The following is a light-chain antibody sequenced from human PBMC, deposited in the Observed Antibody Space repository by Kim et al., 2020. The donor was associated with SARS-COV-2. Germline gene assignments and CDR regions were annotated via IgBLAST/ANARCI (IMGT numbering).Light chain of an antibody. J-gene: IGKJ1*01. CDR3: QKYNSAPWT. Sequence: ASVGDRVTITWRASQGIRNSLAWDQQKPGKGPKVLIYDASTLQSGGPSRFSGSGSGTDFTLTIRSLQPEDVATYYCQKYNSAPWTLGQGTKVEIK. CDR1: QGIRNS. V-gene: IGKV1-27*01. CDR2: DAS.